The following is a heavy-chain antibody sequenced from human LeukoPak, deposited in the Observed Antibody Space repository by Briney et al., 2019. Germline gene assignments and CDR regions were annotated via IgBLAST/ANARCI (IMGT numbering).Heavy chain of an antibody. V-gene: IGHV4-59*01. Sequence: NPSETLSLTGTVSGGSISNYYWSWIRQPPGKGLEWIGYIYSDGSTNYNPSLRSRVTISVDTSKNQFSLMLSSVTAADTAVYYCARGGWSLDYWGQGTLVTVSS. CDR2: IYSDGST. CDR1: GGSISNYY. J-gene: IGHJ4*02. CDR3: ARGGWSLDY. D-gene: IGHD6-19*01.